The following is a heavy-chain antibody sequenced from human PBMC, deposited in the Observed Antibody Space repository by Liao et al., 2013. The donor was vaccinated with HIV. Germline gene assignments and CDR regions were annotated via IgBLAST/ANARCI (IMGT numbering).Heavy chain of an antibody. CDR2: GHNSGTT. CDR1: GGSISSSSYY. CDR3: AKVLGEFDP. Sequence: QLQQSGPGLVKPSETLSLTCTVSGGSISSSSYYWGWIRQSPGKGLEWIGYGHNSGTTKYNPSLKGRVTISVDTSKNHFSLTLRSVTAADTAVYYCAKVLGEFDPWGQGILVSVSS. V-gene: IGHV4-61*03. D-gene: IGHD3-10*01. J-gene: IGHJ5*02.